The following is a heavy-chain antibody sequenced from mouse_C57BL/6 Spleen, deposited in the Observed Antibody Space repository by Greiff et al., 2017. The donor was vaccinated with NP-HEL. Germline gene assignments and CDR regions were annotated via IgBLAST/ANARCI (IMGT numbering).Heavy chain of an antibody. J-gene: IGHJ2*01. CDR3: AIAGMITKYFDY. D-gene: IGHD2-4*01. V-gene: IGHV1-69*01. Sequence: VQLQQPGAELVMPGASVKLSCKASGYTFTSYWMHWVKQRPGQGLEWIGEIDPSDSYTNYNQKFKGKSTLTVDKSSSTAYMQLSSLTSEDSAVYYCAIAGMITKYFDYWGQGTTLTVSS. CDR2: IDPSDSYT. CDR1: GYTFTSYW.